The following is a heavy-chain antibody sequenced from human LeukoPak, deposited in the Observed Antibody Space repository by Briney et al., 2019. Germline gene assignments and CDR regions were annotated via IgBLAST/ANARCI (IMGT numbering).Heavy chain of an antibody. J-gene: IGHJ6*03. V-gene: IGHV3-21*01. CDR3: ARDSPTSYYDILTGYSLYYYHYYMDV. D-gene: IGHD3-9*01. CDR1: GFTFSSYS. CDR2: ISSSSSYI. Sequence: PGGSLRLSCAASGFTFSSYSMNWVRQAPGKGLEWVSSISSSSSYIYYADSVKGRFTISRDNAKNSLYLQMNSLRAEDTAVYYCARDSPTSYYDILTGYSLYYYHYYMDVWGKGTTVTISS.